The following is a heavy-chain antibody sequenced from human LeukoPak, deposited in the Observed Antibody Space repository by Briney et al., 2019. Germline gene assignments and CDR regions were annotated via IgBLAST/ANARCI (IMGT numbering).Heavy chain of an antibody. V-gene: IGHV1-2*02. CDR1: GYTFTGYY. J-gene: IGHJ4*02. CDR3: ARDRLFAKAAARFSY. D-gene: IGHD6-13*01. CDR2: INPNSGGT. Sequence: ASVKVSCKASGYTFTGYYMHWVRQAPGQGLEWMGWINPNSGGTNYAQEFQGRVTMTRDTSIGTAYMELSRLRSDDTAVYYCARDRLFAKAAARFSYWGQGTLVTVSS.